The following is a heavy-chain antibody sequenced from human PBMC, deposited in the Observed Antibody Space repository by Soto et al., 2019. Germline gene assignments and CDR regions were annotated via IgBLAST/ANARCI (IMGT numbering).Heavy chain of an antibody. CDR3: ARSSGSYYLSEYYFDY. Sequence: PSETLSLTCTVSGGSISSGDYYWSWIRQPPGKGLEWIGYIYYSGSTYYNPSLKSRLIISVDTSKNQFSLKLSSVTAADTAVYYCARSSGSYYLSEYYFDYWGQGTLVTVSS. CDR1: GGSISSGDYY. V-gene: IGHV4-30-4*01. D-gene: IGHD1-26*01. J-gene: IGHJ4*02. CDR2: IYYSGST.